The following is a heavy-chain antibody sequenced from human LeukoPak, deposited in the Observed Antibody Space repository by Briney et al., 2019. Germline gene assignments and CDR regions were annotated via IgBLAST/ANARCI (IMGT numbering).Heavy chain of an antibody. V-gene: IGHV4-4*07. CDR2: IYTSGST. D-gene: IGHD6-6*01. Sequence: SETLSLTCTVSGGSISSYYWSWIRQPAGKGLGWIGRIYTSGSTNYNPSLKSRVTMPVDTSKNQFSLKLSAVTAADTAVYYCAREREDSSSDYYYYGMDVGGQGTSVSV. J-gene: IGHJ6*02. CDR3: AREREDSSSDYYYYGMDV. CDR1: GGSISSYY.